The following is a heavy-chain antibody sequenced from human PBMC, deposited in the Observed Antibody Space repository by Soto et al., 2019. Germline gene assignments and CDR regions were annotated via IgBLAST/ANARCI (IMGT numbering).Heavy chain of an antibody. CDR2: IKEDGSEK. CDR1: GFTFSRLW. V-gene: IGHV3-7*01. Sequence: GSLRLSCADSGFTFSRLWLGWVRQAPGKGLEWVAKIKEDGSEKYYVDSVKGRFTISRDNAKSSVFLQMNSLRVEDTAVYYCRPGHYSDYWGQGIPVTVSS. J-gene: IGHJ4*02. CDR3: RPGHYSDY.